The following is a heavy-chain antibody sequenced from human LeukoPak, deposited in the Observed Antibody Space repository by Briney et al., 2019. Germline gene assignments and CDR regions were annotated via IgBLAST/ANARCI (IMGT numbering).Heavy chain of an antibody. CDR3: ARDKSLADPYFFDY. J-gene: IGHJ4*02. Sequence: ASVKVSCKASGYTFNGYYIHWVRQAPGQGLEWMGWINPNSGGANYAQKFQGRVTMTRDTSISAAYMDLHSLRSDDTAVYFCARDKSLADPYFFDYWGQGTLVTVSS. V-gene: IGHV1-2*02. CDR2: INPNSGGA. CDR1: GYTFNGYY.